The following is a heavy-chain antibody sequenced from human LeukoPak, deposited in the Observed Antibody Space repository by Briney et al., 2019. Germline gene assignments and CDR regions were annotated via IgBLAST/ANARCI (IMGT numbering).Heavy chain of an antibody. CDR3: ARGKVWFGELFGWFDP. CDR2: INHSGST. CDR1: GGSFSGYY. V-gene: IGHV4-34*01. D-gene: IGHD3-10*01. Sequence: PSETLSLTCAVYGGSFSGYYWSWIRQPPGKGLEWIGEINHSGSTNYNPSLKGRVTISVDTSKNQFSLKLSSVTAADTAVYYCARGKVWFGELFGWFDPWGQGTLVTVSS. J-gene: IGHJ5*02.